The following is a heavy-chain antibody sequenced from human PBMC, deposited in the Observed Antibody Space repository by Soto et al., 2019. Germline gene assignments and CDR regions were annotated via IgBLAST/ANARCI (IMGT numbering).Heavy chain of an antibody. CDR2: INHSGST. Sequence: SETVSLTCAVYGGSFSGYYWTWIRQPPGTGLEWIGEINHSGSTNYNPSLKSRVTISVDTSKNQFSLKRTSVTAADTAVYYCARDKITGLDDYWSQGTLVSVSS. D-gene: IGHD2-8*02. CDR3: ARDKITGLDDY. V-gene: IGHV4-34*01. CDR1: GGSFSGYY. J-gene: IGHJ4*02.